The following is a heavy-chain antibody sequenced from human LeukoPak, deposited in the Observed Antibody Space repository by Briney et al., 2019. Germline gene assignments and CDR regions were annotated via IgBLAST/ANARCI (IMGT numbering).Heavy chain of an antibody. D-gene: IGHD3-22*01. CDR3: ARPRADSSGLYY. J-gene: IGHJ4*02. V-gene: IGHV1-3*01. Sequence: ASVKVSCKASGYTFTSYAMHWVRQAPGQRLEWMGWINAGNGNTKYSQKFQGRVTITRDTSASTAYMELSSLRSEDTAVYYCARPRADSSGLYYWGQGTLVTVSS. CDR1: GYTFTSYA. CDR2: INAGNGNT.